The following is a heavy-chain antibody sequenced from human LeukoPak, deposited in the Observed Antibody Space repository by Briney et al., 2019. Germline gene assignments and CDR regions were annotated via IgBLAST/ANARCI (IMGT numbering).Heavy chain of an antibody. D-gene: IGHD7-27*01. CDR2: FDPEDGET. Sequence: ASVKVSCKVSGYTLTELSMHRVRQAPGKGLEWMGGFDPEDGETIYAQKFQGRVTMTEDTSTDTAYMELSSLRSEDTAVYYCATENWGEGNYYYMDVWGKGTTVTVSS. V-gene: IGHV1-24*01. CDR3: ATENWGEGNYYYMDV. J-gene: IGHJ6*03. CDR1: GYTLTELS.